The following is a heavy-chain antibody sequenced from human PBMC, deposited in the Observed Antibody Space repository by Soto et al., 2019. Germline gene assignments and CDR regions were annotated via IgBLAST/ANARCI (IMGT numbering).Heavy chain of an antibody. CDR3: ATVGPGRTDSRHAAFDM. D-gene: IGHD2-2*01. Sequence: QVQLVQSGAEVKKPGASVKVSCKASGYTFTGYYMHWVRQAPGQGLEWMGWINPNSGGTNYTQKFQGWVTMTRDTPISTLYVELSTLCSDATAVYYGATVGPGRTDSRHAAFDMWGQGTMVTASS. CDR1: GYTFTGYY. CDR2: INPNSGGT. V-gene: IGHV1-2*04. J-gene: IGHJ3*02.